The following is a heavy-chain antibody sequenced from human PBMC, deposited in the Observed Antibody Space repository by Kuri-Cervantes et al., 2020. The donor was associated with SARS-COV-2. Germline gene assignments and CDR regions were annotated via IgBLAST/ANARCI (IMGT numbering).Heavy chain of an antibody. V-gene: IGHV1-69*13. CDR1: GGTFSSYS. CDR2: IIPTFDTT. J-gene: IGHJ5*02. Sequence: SVKVSCKASGGTFSSYSVNWVRQAPGQGLEWMGRIIPTFDTTTYAQKFQGRVIFTADDSSSTAYMEVNSLTSEDTAVYFCARSQGYCTANSCSWNWFDPWGQGIRV. CDR3: ARSQGYCTANSCSWNWFDP. D-gene: IGHD2-8*02.